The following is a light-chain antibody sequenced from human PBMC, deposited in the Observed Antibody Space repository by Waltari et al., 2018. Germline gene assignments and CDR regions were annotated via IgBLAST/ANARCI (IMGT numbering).Light chain of an antibody. CDR2: NND. J-gene: IGLJ3*02. Sequence: QSVVTQPPSASGTPGQTVTISCSGSSPNIGHNSVSWYQQLPGTAPKLLIFNNDQRPSGVPDRFSGSKSGTSASLAIRGLQSEDEADYYCASWADSLNGPVFGGGTKLTVL. V-gene: IGLV1-44*01. CDR1: SPNIGHNS. CDR3: ASWADSLNGPV.